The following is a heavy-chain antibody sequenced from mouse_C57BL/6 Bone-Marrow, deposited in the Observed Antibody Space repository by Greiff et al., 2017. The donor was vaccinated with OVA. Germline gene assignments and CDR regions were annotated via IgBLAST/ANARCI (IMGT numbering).Heavy chain of an antibody. CDR3: ARPAGSSYWYFDV. J-gene: IGHJ1*03. Sequence: EVKLMESGGGLVQPGGSLKLSCAASGFTFSDYYMYWVRQTPEKRLEWVAYISNGGGSTYYPDTVKGRFTISRDNAKNTLYLQMSRLKSEDTAMYYCARPAGSSYWYFDVWGTGTTVTVSS. V-gene: IGHV5-12*01. CDR2: ISNGGGST. D-gene: IGHD1-1*01. CDR1: GFTFSDYY.